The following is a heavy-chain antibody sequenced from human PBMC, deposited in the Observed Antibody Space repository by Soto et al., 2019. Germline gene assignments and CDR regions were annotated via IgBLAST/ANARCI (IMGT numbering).Heavy chain of an antibody. D-gene: IGHD3-9*01. J-gene: IGHJ6*02. Sequence: SETLSLTCTVSGGSISSYYWSWIRQPPGKGLEWIGYIYYSGSTNYNPSLKSRVTISVDTSKNQFSLKLSSVTAADTAVYYCARAAEYYDILTGYYYYYGMDVWGQGTTVT. CDR1: GGSISSYY. CDR2: IYYSGST. CDR3: ARAAEYYDILTGYYYYYGMDV. V-gene: IGHV4-59*01.